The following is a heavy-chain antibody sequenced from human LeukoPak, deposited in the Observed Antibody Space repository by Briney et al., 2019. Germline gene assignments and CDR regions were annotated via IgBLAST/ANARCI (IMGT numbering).Heavy chain of an antibody. Sequence: SETLSLTCTVSGGSISSYYWSWIRQPPGKGPEWIGYIYYSGSTNYNPSLKSRVTISVDTSKNQFSLKLSSVTAADTAVYYCARPLTIFGVAPFRHWGQGTLVTVSS. D-gene: IGHD3-3*01. J-gene: IGHJ1*01. CDR2: IYYSGST. V-gene: IGHV4-59*01. CDR3: ARPLTIFGVAPFRH. CDR1: GGSISSYY.